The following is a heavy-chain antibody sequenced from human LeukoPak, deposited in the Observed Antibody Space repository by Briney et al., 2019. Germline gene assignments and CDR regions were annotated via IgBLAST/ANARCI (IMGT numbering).Heavy chain of an antibody. V-gene: IGHV3-30-3*01. Sequence: GGSLRLSCAASGFTFSSYAMHWVRQAPGKGLEWVAVISYDGSNKYYADSVKGRFTISRDNSKNTLYLQMNSLRAEDTAVYYCARDDYGDSYYYYGMDVWGQGTMVTVSS. CDR3: ARDDYGDSYYYYGMDV. CDR1: GFTFSSYA. D-gene: IGHD4-17*01. CDR2: ISYDGSNK. J-gene: IGHJ6*02.